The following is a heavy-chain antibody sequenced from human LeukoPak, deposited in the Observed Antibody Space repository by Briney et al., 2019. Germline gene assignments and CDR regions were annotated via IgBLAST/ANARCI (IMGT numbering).Heavy chain of an antibody. Sequence: SETLSLTCTVSGASLNSHYYTWIRQPPGKGLEWIGFMYFSGSTNYNPSLKSRVSISVDQSKNQFSLKVVSVSVADTALYYCARIGYNLGYRHFGTWGQGTLVTVSS. CDR1: GASLNSHY. CDR3: ARIGYNLGYRHFGT. D-gene: IGHD5-18*01. J-gene: IGHJ4*02. CDR2: MYFSGST. V-gene: IGHV4-59*11.